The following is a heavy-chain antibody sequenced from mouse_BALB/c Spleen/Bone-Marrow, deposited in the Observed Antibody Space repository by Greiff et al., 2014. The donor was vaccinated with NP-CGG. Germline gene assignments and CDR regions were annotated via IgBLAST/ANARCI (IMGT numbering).Heavy chain of an antibody. CDR1: GFDFSRYW. V-gene: IGHV4-2*02. CDR3: ARLRRYGAMDY. CDR2: INPGSSTI. D-gene: IGHD2-14*01. Sequence: VQLQQSGGGLVQPGGSLNPSCAASGFDFSRYWMSWARQAPGKGQEWIGEINPGSSTINYTPSLKDKFIISRDNAKNTLYLQMSKVRSEDTALYYCARLRRYGAMDYWGQGTSVTVSS. J-gene: IGHJ4*01.